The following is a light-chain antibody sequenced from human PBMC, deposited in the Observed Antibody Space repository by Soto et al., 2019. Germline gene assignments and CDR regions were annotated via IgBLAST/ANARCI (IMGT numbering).Light chain of an antibody. CDR2: GAS. V-gene: IGKV3-15*01. CDR3: QQYDDWPLT. J-gene: IGKJ4*01. CDR1: QSVNSN. Sequence: EIVLTQSPATLSVSPGERATLSCRARQSVNSNLAWYQQKPGQPPRLLIYGASTRATGIPARFSGSKSGTEFTLTISSLQSEDFAVYYCQQYDDWPLTFGGGTKVEIK.